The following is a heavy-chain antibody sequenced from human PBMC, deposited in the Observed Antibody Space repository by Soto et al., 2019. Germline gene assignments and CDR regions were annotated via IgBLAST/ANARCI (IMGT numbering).Heavy chain of an antibody. CDR3: ARSSAVGVSYYFDY. V-gene: IGHV3-33*01. CDR1: GFTFRTYG. Sequence: QVQLVESGGGVVQSGRSLTLSCAASGFTFRTYGMHWVRQAPGKGLAWVAIIWYDGSNEYYADYVKGRFTISRDNYKNTLYMQMNRLRAEDTAVYYCARSSAVGVSYYFDYWGQGTLVTVSS. J-gene: IGHJ4*02. CDR2: IWYDGSNE. D-gene: IGHD3-16*01.